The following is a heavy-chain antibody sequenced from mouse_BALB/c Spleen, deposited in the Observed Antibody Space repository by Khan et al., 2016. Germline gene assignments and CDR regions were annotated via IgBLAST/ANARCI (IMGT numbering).Heavy chain of an antibody. CDR1: GFDFSRYW. D-gene: IGHD1-1*01. CDR3: ARLYYYGCVDY. CDR2: INPDSSTI. J-gene: IGHJ2*01. Sequence: EVQLQESGGDLVQPGGSLKLSCAASGFDFSRYWMSWVRQAPGKGLEWIGEINPDSSTINYSPSLKDKFIISRDNAKNTLYLQMSKVRSEDTALYYCARLYYYGCVDYWGQGTTLTVSS. V-gene: IGHV4-1*02.